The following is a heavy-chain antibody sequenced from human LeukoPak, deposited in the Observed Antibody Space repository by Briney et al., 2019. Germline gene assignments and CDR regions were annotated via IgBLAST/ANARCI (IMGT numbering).Heavy chain of an antibody. CDR1: GFTFSSYA. CDR2: IIGSGSST. V-gene: IGHV3-23*01. Sequence: GGSLRLTCAASGFTFSSYAMSWVRQAPGKGLEWVSAIIGSGSSTYYADSVKGRFTISRDNSKNTLFLQMNSLRAEDTAVYYCAKDRAQQLVLDFWGQGTLVTVSS. D-gene: IGHD6-13*01. J-gene: IGHJ4*02. CDR3: AKDRAQQLVLDF.